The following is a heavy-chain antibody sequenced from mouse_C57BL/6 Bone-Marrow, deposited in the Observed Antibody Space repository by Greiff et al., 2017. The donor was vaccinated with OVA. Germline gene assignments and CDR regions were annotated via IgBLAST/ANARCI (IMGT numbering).Heavy chain of an antibody. CDR3: VRQSITTVVATEYFDV. Sequence: DVHLVESGGGLVQPKGSLKLSCAASGFSFNTYAMNWVRQAPGKGLEWVARIRSKSNNYATYYADSVKDRFTISRDDSESMLYLQMNNLKTEDTAMYYCVRQSITTVVATEYFDVWGTGTTVTVSS. J-gene: IGHJ1*03. CDR2: IRSKSNNYAT. D-gene: IGHD1-1*01. CDR1: GFSFNTYA. V-gene: IGHV10-1*01.